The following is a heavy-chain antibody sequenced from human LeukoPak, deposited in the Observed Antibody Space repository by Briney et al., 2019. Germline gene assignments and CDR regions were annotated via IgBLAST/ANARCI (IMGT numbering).Heavy chain of an antibody. CDR1: GCSFTVYY. V-gene: IGHV1-2*02. CDR3: ASLYGDYVASDY. Sequence: ASVKVSCKASGCSFTVYYMHWVRQAPGQGLEWMGWINPYSGGTNYAQKFLGRVTMTRDTSISTAYMELSRLRSDDTAVYYCASLYGDYVASDYWGQGTLVTVSS. J-gene: IGHJ4*02. D-gene: IGHD4-17*01. CDR2: INPYSGGT.